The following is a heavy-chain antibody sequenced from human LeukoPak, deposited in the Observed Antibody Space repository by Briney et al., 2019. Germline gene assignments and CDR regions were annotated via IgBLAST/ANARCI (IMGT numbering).Heavy chain of an antibody. CDR2: ISGSGTST. CDR3: ARWTRIISSSLWYFDL. D-gene: IGHD6-6*01. CDR1: GFTFSTYE. J-gene: IGHJ2*01. Sequence: TGGSLRLSCAASGFTFSTYEMNWVRQAPGKGLEWVSYISGSGTSTYYADSVKGRFTISRDNAKNSLYLQMNSLRAEDTAVYYCARWTRIISSSLWYFDLWGRGNLVTVSS. V-gene: IGHV3-48*03.